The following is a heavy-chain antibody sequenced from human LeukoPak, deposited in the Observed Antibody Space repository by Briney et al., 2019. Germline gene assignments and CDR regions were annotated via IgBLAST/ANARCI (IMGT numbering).Heavy chain of an antibody. Sequence: ASVKVSCKASGYTFTSYDINWVRQATGQGLEWMGWMNPNSGNTGYAQKFQGRVTITRDTSASTAYMELSSLRSEDTAVYYCARAPVTTPWFDPWGQGTLVTVSS. J-gene: IGHJ5*02. CDR2: MNPNSGNT. D-gene: IGHD4-17*01. V-gene: IGHV1-8*01. CDR3: ARAPVTTPWFDP. CDR1: GYTFTSYD.